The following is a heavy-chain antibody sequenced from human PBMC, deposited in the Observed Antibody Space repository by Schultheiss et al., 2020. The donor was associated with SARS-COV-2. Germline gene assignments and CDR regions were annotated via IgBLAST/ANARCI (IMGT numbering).Heavy chain of an antibody. CDR1: GYSISSGYY. CDR3: AREGQVVGATVPY. J-gene: IGHJ4*02. D-gene: IGHD1-26*01. V-gene: IGHV4-38-2*02. CDR2: IYHSGST. Sequence: SQTLSLTCAVSGYSISSGYYWGWIRQPPGKGLEWIGSIYHSGSTYYNPSLKSRVTISVDTSKNQFSLKLSSVTAADTAVYYCAREGQVVGATVPYWGQGTLVTVSS.